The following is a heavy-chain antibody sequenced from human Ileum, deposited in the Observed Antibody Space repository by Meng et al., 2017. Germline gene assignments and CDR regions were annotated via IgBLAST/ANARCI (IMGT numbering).Heavy chain of an antibody. CDR3: ARADGSGTYYRLDAFDI. CDR1: GFTFSDYA. V-gene: IGHV3-30*04. D-gene: IGHD3-10*01. CDR2: ISHDGRNK. J-gene: IGHJ3*02. Sequence: GGSLRLSCAASGFTFSDYAVHWVRQAPGKGLEWVSVISHDGRNKFYADSVKGRFIISRDNSKNTLYLQMNSLRVDDTALYYCARADGSGTYYRLDAFDIWGQGTMVTVSS.